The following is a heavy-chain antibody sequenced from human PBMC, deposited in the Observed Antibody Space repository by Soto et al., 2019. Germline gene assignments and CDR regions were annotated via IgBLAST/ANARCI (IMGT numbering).Heavy chain of an antibody. V-gene: IGHV3-21*01. CDR1: GFTFSRCG. J-gene: IGHJ4*02. Sequence: GGSLRLSCATSGFTFSRCGMNGVRQATGKGLEWVSFISSSASYMYYADSVKGRFTISRDNSKKSLYLQMNSLRADDTAVYYCARECVDTVTSITIPFDYWGQGALVTVSS. D-gene: IGHD5-12*01. CDR2: ISSSASYM. CDR3: ARECVDTVTSITIPFDY.